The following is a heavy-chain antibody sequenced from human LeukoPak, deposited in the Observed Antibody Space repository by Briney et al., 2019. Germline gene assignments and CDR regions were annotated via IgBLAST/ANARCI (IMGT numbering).Heavy chain of an antibody. Sequence: PSETLSLTCTVSGGSISSYYWSWIRQPAGKGLEWIGRIYTSGSNNYHPSLKSRVTMSVDTSKNQFSLKLSSVTAADTAVYYCARDPPGIAVASHFDYWGQGTLVTVSS. D-gene: IGHD6-19*01. V-gene: IGHV4-4*07. J-gene: IGHJ4*02. CDR1: GGSISSYY. CDR3: ARDPPGIAVASHFDY. CDR2: IYTSGSN.